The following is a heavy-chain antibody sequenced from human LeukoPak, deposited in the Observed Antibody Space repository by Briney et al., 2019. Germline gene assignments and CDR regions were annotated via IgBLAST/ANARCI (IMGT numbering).Heavy chain of an antibody. J-gene: IGHJ4*02. Sequence: GGSLRLSCAASGFTFDDYGLSWVRQAPGKGLEWVSGISPSGDITYYADSVKGRFTISRDNSKNTLHLEVISLTAEDTAVYYCAKDDAWIRFGEWSQGTLVTVSS. D-gene: IGHD3-10*01. V-gene: IGHV3-23*01. CDR1: GFTFDDYG. CDR2: ISPSGDIT. CDR3: AKDDAWIRFGE.